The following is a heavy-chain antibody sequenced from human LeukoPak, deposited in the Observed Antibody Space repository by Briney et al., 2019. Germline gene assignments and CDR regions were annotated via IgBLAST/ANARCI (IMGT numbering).Heavy chain of an antibody. CDR2: ISAYNGNT. CDR1: GYTFTSYG. V-gene: IGHV1-18*01. J-gene: IGHJ3*02. Sequence: ASVKVSCKASGYTFTSYGISWVRQAPGQGLEWMGWISAYNGNTNYAQKLQGRVTMTTDTSTSTAYMELRSLRSEDTAVYYCARDAVLTGGSFDAFDIWGQGTMVTVSS. CDR3: ARDAVLTGGSFDAFDI. D-gene: IGHD7-27*01.